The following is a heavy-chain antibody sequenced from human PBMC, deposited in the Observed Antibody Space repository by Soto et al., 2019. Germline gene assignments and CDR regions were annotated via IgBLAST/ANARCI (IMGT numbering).Heavy chain of an antibody. CDR2: ISYDGSNK. J-gene: IGHJ1*01. V-gene: IGHV3-30*03. D-gene: IGHD2-21*02. CDR1: GFTFSSYG. Sequence: QVQLVESGGGVVQPGRSLRLSCAASGFTFSSYGMHWVRQAPGKGLEWVAVISYDGSNKYYADSVKGRFTISRDNSKNTLYLQMNSLRAEDTAVYYCASAYCGGDCYPRGQHWGQGTLVTVSS. CDR3: ASAYCGGDCYPRGQH.